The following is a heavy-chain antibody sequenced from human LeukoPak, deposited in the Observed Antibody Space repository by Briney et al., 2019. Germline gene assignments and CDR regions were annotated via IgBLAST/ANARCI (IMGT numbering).Heavy chain of an antibody. J-gene: IGHJ4*02. Sequence: GGSLRLSCAASGFTVSSNYMSWVRQAPGKGLEWVSVIYSGGSTYYADSVKGRFTISRDNSKNTLYLQMNSLRAEDTAVYYCAGVAQWLATDYWGQGTLVTVSS. D-gene: IGHD6-19*01. CDR2: IYSGGST. CDR1: GFTVSSNY. CDR3: AGVAQWLATDY. V-gene: IGHV3-66*01.